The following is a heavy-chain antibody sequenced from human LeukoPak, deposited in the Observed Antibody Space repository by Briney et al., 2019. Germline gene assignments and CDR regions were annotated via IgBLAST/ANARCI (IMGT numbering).Heavy chain of an antibody. J-gene: IGHJ6*03. CDR3: ARDTGELRPPYYYYYYYMDV. D-gene: IGHD1-26*01. V-gene: IGHV4-39*02. CDR2: IYYSGST. CDR1: GGSISSSSYY. Sequence: SETLSLTCTVSGGSISSSSYYWGWIRQPPGKGLEWIGSIYYSGSTYYNPSLKSRVTISVDTSKNQFSLKLSSVTAADTAVYYCARDTGELRPPYYYYYYYMDVWGKGTTVTVSS.